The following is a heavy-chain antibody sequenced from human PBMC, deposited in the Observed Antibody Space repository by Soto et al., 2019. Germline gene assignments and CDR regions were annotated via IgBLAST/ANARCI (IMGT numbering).Heavy chain of an antibody. CDR2: IFYSGST. CDR1: GGSINSGGYY. CDR3: ARGYRQSGYIRSWVFDY. Sequence: QVQLQESGPGLVKPSQTLSLICTVSGGSINSGGYYWNWIRQHPGKGLEWIGYIFYSGSTYYNPFLRSRVTISADTSENQFSLNLSSVTAADTAVYFCARGYRQSGYIRSWVFDYWGQGTLVNVSS. J-gene: IGHJ4*02. D-gene: IGHD6-13*01. V-gene: IGHV4-31*03.